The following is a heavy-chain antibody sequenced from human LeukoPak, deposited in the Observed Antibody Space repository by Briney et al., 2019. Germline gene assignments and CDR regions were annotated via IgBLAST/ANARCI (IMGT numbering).Heavy chain of an antibody. V-gene: IGHV3-7*01. CDR1: GFTFSSYW. CDR2: IKQDGSEK. D-gene: IGHD3-22*01. CDR3: ARARLKDYYDSSGYFFDY. J-gene: IGHJ4*02. Sequence: PGRSLRLSCAASGFTFSSYWMSWVRQAPGKGLEWVANIKQDGSEKYYEDSAKGRFTISRDNAKNSLYLQMNSLRAEDTAVYYCARARLKDYYDSSGYFFDYWGQGTLVTVSS.